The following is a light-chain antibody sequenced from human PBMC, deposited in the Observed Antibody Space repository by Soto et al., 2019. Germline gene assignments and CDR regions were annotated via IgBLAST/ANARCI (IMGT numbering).Light chain of an antibody. V-gene: IGKV1-33*01. CDR1: QDITNY. CDR2: GAY. CDR3: QQYKVYPYT. Sequence: DIQMTQSPSSLSASVGDRVTISCQASQDITNYLNWYQQKPGKAPKLLIYGAYNLETGVPSRFSGSESGTDFTLTISSLRPDDFATFYCQQYKVYPYTFGQGTRLDI. J-gene: IGKJ2*01.